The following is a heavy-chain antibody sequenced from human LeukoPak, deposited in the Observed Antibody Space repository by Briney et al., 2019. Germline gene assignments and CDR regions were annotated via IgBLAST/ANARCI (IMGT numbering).Heavy chain of an antibody. V-gene: IGHV3-74*01. CDR2: INSDGSST. CDR3: ARGGCSGGSCYSRFDP. J-gene: IGHJ5*02. CDR1: GFTFSSYW. D-gene: IGHD2-15*01. Sequence: GGSLRLSCAASGFTFSSYWMHWVRQAPGKGLVWVSRINSDGSSTCYADSVKGRFTISRDNAKNTLYLQMNSLRAEDTAVYYCARGGCSGGSCYSRFDPWGQGTLVTVSS.